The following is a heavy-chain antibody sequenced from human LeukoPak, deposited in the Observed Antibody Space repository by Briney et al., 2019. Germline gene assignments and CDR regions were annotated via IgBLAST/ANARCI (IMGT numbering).Heavy chain of an antibody. J-gene: IGHJ4*02. V-gene: IGHV3-30*18. CDR1: GFTFNTYA. D-gene: IGHD3-16*01. CDR2: MSHDESYM. CDR3: AKVMWPTARGEAFDN. Sequence: GGSLRLSCAASGFTFNTYAMHWVRQAPGKGLEWVAMMSHDESYMHYADSVRGRFSISRDTPKNTLFLQMDGLRTEDTAIYYCAKVMWPTARGEAFDNWGQGTLVTVSS.